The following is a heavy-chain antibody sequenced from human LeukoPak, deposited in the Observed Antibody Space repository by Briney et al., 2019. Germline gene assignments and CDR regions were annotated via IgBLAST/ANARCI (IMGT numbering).Heavy chain of an antibody. CDR3: ARESVLMVYAINY. V-gene: IGHV4-39*01. D-gene: IGHD2-8*01. Sequence: SETLSLTCTVSGGSISSSSYYWGWIRQPPGKGPEWIGSIYYSGSTYYNPSLKSRVTISVDTSKNQFSLKLSSVTAADTAVYYCARESVLMVYAINYWGQGTLVTVSS. J-gene: IGHJ4*02. CDR1: GGSISSSSYY. CDR2: IYYSGST.